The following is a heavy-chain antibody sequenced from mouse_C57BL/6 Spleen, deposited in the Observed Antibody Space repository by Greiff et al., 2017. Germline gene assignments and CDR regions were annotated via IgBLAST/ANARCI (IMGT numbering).Heavy chain of an antibody. V-gene: IGHV1-62-2*01. Sequence: VQLQQSGAELVKPGASVKLSCKASGYTFTEYTIHWVKQRSGQGLEWIGWFYPGSGSIKYNEKFKDKATLTADKSSSTVYMELSRLTSEDSAVYFCARHEDAYDYDGYYFDYWGQGTTLTVSS. CDR1: GYTFTEYT. CDR2: FYPGSGSI. D-gene: IGHD2-4*01. CDR3: ARHEDAYDYDGYYFDY. J-gene: IGHJ2*01.